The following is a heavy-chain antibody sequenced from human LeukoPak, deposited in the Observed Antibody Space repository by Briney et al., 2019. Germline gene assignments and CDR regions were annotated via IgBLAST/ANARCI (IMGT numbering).Heavy chain of an antibody. Sequence: ASVKVSCKASGYTFTSYGISWARQAPGQGLEWMGWISAYNGNTNYAQKLLGRVTMTTDTSTSTAYMELRSLRSDDTAVYYCARCGDSSGYYSLADAFDIWGQGTMVTVSS. CDR3: ARCGDSSGYYSLADAFDI. J-gene: IGHJ3*02. CDR2: ISAYNGNT. CDR1: GYTFTSYG. D-gene: IGHD3-22*01. V-gene: IGHV1-18*01.